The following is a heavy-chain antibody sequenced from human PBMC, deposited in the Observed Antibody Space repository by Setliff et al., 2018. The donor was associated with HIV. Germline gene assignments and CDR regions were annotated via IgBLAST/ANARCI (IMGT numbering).Heavy chain of an antibody. Sequence: PGGSLRLSCAASGFSFSRYAIHWVRQAPGKGLQYVSAISSDGETTYYADSVKGRFTISRDNSKNTLYLQMGSLRPEDMAVYYCARETYYHTWGGFFYYMGVWGKGTTVTVSS. CDR2: ISSDGETT. CDR1: GFSFSRYA. CDR3: ARETYYHTWGGFFYYMGV. J-gene: IGHJ6*03. V-gene: IGHV3-64*02. D-gene: IGHD3-3*01.